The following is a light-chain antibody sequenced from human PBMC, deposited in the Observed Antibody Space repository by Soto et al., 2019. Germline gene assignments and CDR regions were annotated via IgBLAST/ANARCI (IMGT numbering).Light chain of an antibody. CDR1: SSDIGTYNF. CDR2: DVS. Sequence: QSALTQPASVSGSPGQSITISCTGSSSDIGTYNFVSWYQHHPGKAPKLIIYDVSNRPSGVSDRFSGSKSANTASLTISGLQAEDEADYHCASYTTSSTLFVVFGGGTKLTVX. CDR3: ASYTTSSTLFVV. J-gene: IGLJ2*01. V-gene: IGLV2-14*03.